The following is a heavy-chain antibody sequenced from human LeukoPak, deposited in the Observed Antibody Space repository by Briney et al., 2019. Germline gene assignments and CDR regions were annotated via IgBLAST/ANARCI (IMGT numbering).Heavy chain of an antibody. J-gene: IGHJ3*02. CDR2: IYYSGST. V-gene: IGHV4-59*01. CDR3: ARDLLSPYYDILTGYFGAFDI. D-gene: IGHD3-9*01. CDR1: GGSISSYY. Sequence: SETLSLTCTVSGGSISSYYWSWIRQPPGKGLEWIGYIYYSGSTNYNPSLKSRVTISVDTSKNQFSLKLSSVTAADTAVYYCARDLLSPYYDILTGYFGAFDIWGQGTMVTVSS.